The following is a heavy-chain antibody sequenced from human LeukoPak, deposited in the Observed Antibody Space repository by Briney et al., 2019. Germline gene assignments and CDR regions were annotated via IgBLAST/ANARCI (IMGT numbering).Heavy chain of an antibody. CDR3: ARQSLHYYESSGYYLGAFDI. Sequence: SETLSLTCTVSGGSISSSSYYWGWIRQPPGKGLEWIGSIYYSGSTYYNPSLKSRVTISVDTSKNQFSLKLSSVTAAATAVYYCARQSLHYYESSGYYLGAFDIWGQGTMVTVSS. CDR1: GGSISSSSYY. CDR2: IYYSGST. D-gene: IGHD3-22*01. V-gene: IGHV4-39*01. J-gene: IGHJ3*02.